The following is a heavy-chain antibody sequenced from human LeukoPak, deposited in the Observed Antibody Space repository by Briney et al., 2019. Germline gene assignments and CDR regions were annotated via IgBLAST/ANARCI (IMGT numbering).Heavy chain of an antibody. J-gene: IGHJ6*04. CDR2: ISSSSSI. Sequence: GGSLRLSCAAPGFTFSSFGLNWVRQAPGKGLEWVSYISSSSSIYYADSVKGRFTISRDNAKNSLYLQMNSLRAEDTAVYYCAELGITMIGGVWGKGTTVTISS. CDR3: AELGITMIGGV. D-gene: IGHD3-10*02. V-gene: IGHV3-48*04. CDR1: GFTFSSFG.